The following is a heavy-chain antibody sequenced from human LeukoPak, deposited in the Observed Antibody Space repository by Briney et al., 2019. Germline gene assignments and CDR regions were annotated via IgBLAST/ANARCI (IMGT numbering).Heavy chain of an antibody. CDR2: IYYSGST. CDR3: ARETYYYDSSGGY. J-gene: IGHJ4*02. D-gene: IGHD3-22*01. Sequence: SQTLSLTCTVSGGSISSGDYYWSWIRQPPGKGLEWIGYIYYSGSTYYNPSLKSRVTISVDTPKNQFSLKLSSVTAADTAVYYCARETYYYDSSGGYWGQGTLVTVSS. V-gene: IGHV4-30-4*01. CDR1: GGSISSGDYY.